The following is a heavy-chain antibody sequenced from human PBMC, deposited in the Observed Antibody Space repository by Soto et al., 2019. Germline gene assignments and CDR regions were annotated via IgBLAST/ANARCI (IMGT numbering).Heavy chain of an antibody. CDR1: GGSISSDGYY. D-gene: IGHD1-26*01. CDR3: AREDGVVGVSSAFDS. V-gene: IGHV4-31*03. CDR2: IYHSGDS. J-gene: IGHJ4*02. Sequence: LSLTCTVSGGSISSDGYYWSWIRQHPGKGLEYIGYIYHSGDSYYTPSLGRRVTISVDTSENQFSLHLRSVTAADTAVYYCAREDGVVGVSSAFDSWGQGTLVTVSS.